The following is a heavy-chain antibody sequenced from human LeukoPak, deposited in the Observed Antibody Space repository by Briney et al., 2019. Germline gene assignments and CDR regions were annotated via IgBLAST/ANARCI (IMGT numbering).Heavy chain of an antibody. J-gene: IGHJ1*01. CDR2: IVPIFGTA. V-gene: IGHV1-69*06. Sequence: SVKVSCKASGYTFTGYYMHWVRQAPGQGLEWMGGIVPIFGTANYAQKFQGRVTITADKSTSTAYMELSSLRSEDTAVYYCARVVPLVSSTPGAEYFQHWGQGTLVTVSS. CDR3: ARVVPLVSSTPGAEYFQH. CDR1: GYTFTGYY. D-gene: IGHD2-8*02.